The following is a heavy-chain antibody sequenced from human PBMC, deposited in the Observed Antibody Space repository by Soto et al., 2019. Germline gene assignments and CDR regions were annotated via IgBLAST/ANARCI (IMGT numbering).Heavy chain of an antibody. D-gene: IGHD2-15*01. Sequence: GGSLRLSCTASGFTFGDYAMSWFRQAPWKGLEWVGFIRSKGYGGTTEYAASVKGRFTISRDDSKSIAYLQMNSLKTEDTAVYYCTRAGVVVVAATYDPWGQGTLVTVSS. V-gene: IGHV3-49*03. J-gene: IGHJ5*02. CDR3: TRAGVVVVAATYDP. CDR2: IRSKGYGGTT. CDR1: GFTFGDYA.